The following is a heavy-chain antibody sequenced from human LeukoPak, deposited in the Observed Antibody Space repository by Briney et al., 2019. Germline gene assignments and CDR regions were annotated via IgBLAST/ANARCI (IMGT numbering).Heavy chain of an antibody. V-gene: IGHV4-4*07. CDR2: VYTSGRT. CDR1: GGSISSYY. CDR3: ARDLPTYCGGGSCFQLDY. Sequence: PSETLSLTCTVSGGSISSYYWSWIRQPAGKGLEWIGRVYTSGRTNYNPSLRSRVTMSVDMSKNQFSLDLSSVTAADTAVYYCARDLPTYCGGGSCFQLDYWGQGALVTVSS. J-gene: IGHJ4*02. D-gene: IGHD2-15*01.